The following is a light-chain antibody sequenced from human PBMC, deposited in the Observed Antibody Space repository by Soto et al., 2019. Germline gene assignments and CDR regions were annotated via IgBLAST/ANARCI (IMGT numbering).Light chain of an antibody. CDR2: DAS. CDR3: QQYNNWPLT. Sequence: EVVLTPSPVSLSLPPGESVTFSCRASQSISSYLAWYQQKPGQAPRLLIYDASSRATGIPARFSGSGSGTDFTLTISSLEPEDFAVYYCQQYNNWPLTFGQGTRLEIK. V-gene: IGKV3-11*01. J-gene: IGKJ5*01. CDR1: QSISSY.